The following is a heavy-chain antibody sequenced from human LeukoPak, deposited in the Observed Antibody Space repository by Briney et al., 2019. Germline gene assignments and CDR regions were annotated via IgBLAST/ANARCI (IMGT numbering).Heavy chain of an antibody. CDR1: GFTFSSFS. D-gene: IGHD3-10*01. V-gene: IGHV3-21*01. J-gene: IGHJ6*02. CDR2: ISSSSYI. CDR3: ARPKGVTYGMDA. Sequence: GESLRLSCAASGFTFSSFSMNWVRQAPEKGLEWVSSISSSSYIYYADSVKGRFTISRDNAKNSLYLQMNSLRAEDTAVYYCARPKGVTYGMDAWGQGTTVTVSS.